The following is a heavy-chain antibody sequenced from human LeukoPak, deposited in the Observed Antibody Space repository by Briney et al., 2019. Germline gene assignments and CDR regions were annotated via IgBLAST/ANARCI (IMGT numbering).Heavy chain of an antibody. J-gene: IGHJ3*02. V-gene: IGHV1-8*01. CDR3: ARPEFVYYCSGRYIPSVTFDI. D-gene: IGHD3-10*01. CDR1: GYTFTSYD. Sequence: ASVKVSCKASGYTFTSYDINWVRQATGQGLEWMGWMNPNSGNTGYAQKFQGRVTMNRNTSINTAYMELRSLRSQDKAVYYCARPEFVYYCSGRYIPSVTFDIRGQGTMVTVSS. CDR2: MNPNSGNT.